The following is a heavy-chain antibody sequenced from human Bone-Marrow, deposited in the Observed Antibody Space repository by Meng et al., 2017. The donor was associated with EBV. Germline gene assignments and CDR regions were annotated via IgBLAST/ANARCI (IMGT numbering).Heavy chain of an antibody. CDR3: ATDRAVAGHRYFDL. CDR1: GCSIRSGGYS. J-gene: IGHJ2*01. CDR2: IYHSGST. Sequence: RQPPGSGLVKPYPTLSLTCAVSGCSIRSGGYSWSWIRQPPGKGLEWIGYIYHSGSTYYNPSLKSRVTISVDRSKNQFSLKLSSVTAADTAVYYCATDRAVAGHRYFDLWGRGTLVTVSS. V-gene: IGHV4-30-2*01. D-gene: IGHD6-19*01.